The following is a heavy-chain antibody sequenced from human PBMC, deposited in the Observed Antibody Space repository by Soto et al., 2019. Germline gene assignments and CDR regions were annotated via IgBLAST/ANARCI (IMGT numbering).Heavy chain of an antibody. CDR2: IWYDGSNK. CDR3: ARRRAEDYYYGMDV. J-gene: IGHJ6*02. V-gene: IGHV3-33*01. CDR1: GFTFSSYG. Sequence: GGSLRLSCAASGFTFSSYGMHWIRQAPGKGLEWVAVIWYDGSNKYYADSVKGRFIISRDNSKNTLYLQMNSLRAEDTAVYYCARRRAEDYYYGMDVWGQGTTVTVSS.